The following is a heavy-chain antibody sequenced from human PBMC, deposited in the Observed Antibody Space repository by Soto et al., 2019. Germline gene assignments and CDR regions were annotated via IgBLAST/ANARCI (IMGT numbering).Heavy chain of an antibody. V-gene: IGHV3-11*01. Sequence: GGSLSLSCEASGFTFSGYYMTWIRQAPGKGLEWISYFSSSGYTIRYEGSVAGGFTVSRDDAKKTLYLQMNSLRAEDTGVYYCATARGGRSEDWGQGTLVTVSS. J-gene: IGHJ4*02. CDR1: GFTFSGYY. CDR2: FSSSGYTI. D-gene: IGHD3-3*01. CDR3: ATARGGRSED.